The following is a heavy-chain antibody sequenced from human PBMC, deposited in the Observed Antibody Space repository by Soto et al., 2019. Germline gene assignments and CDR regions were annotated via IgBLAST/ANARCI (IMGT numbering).Heavy chain of an antibody. J-gene: IGHJ5*02. CDR2: ISAYNGNT. D-gene: IGHD2-15*01. CDR1: GYTFTSYG. V-gene: IGHV1-18*04. Sequence: QVQLVQSGAEVKKPGASVKVSCKASGYTFTSYGISWVLQAPGQGLEWIGWISAYNGNTNYAQKLQGRVTMTTDTSTITAYMELSSLRSDDTAVYYCARDSLRTPNWFDPWGQGTLVTVSS. CDR3: ARDSLRTPNWFDP.